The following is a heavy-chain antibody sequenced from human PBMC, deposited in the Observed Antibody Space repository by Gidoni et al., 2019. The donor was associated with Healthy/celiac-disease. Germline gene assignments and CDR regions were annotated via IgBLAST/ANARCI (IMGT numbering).Heavy chain of an antibody. CDR2: ISYDGSNK. V-gene: IGHV3-30-3*01. CDR3: ARDIGIAVAGPDY. D-gene: IGHD6-19*01. J-gene: IGHJ4*02. CDR1: GFPFSSYA. Sequence: QVQLVESGGGVVQPGRSLRLSCAASGFPFSSYAMHWVRQAPGTGLEWVAVISYDGSNKYYADSVKGRFTISRDNSKNTLYLQMNSLRAEDTAVYYCARDIGIAVAGPDYWGQGTLVTVSS.